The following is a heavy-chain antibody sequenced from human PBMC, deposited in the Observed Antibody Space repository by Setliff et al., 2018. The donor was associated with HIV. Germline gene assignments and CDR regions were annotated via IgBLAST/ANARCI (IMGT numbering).Heavy chain of an antibody. Sequence: SETLSLTCTVSGGSISSGFYYWNWIRQHPGKGLEWIGYIYYSGNTNYNPSLKSRVTISVDTSKNEFSLQVKSVTAADTAVYYCVIRRNFDWLAKSGPFDDWGQGILVTVSS. J-gene: IGHJ4*02. D-gene: IGHD3-9*01. CDR3: VIRRNFDWLAKSGPFDD. CDR2: IYYSGNT. CDR1: GGSISSGFYY. V-gene: IGHV4-31*03.